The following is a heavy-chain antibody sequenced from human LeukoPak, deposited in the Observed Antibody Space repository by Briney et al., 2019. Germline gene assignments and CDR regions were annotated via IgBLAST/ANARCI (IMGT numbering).Heavy chain of an antibody. J-gene: IGHJ6*04. CDR1: GGTFSSYA. CDR2: IIPIFGTA. V-gene: IGHV1-69*01. CDR3: ARGSGSLTAMDV. Sequence: GASVKVSCKASGGTFSSYAITWVRQAPGQGLEWMGGIIPIFGTANYAQKFQGRVTVTADESTSTAYMELSSLRSEDTAVYYCARGSGSLTAMDVWGKGTTVTVSS. D-gene: IGHD1-26*01.